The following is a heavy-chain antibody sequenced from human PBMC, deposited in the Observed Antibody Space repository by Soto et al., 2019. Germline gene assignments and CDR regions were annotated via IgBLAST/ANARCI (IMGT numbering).Heavy chain of an antibody. J-gene: IGHJ3*02. Sequence: QVQLVESGGGVVQPGRSLRLSCAASGFTFNSYGIHWARQAPGKGLEWVAFISYDGSNIYYPDSVKGRLTISRDNSKNTLYLQMNTLRAEDTAVYYCAKDRESGSYYVRYAFDIWGQGTMVTVSS. CDR2: ISYDGSNI. D-gene: IGHD1-26*01. V-gene: IGHV3-30*18. CDR1: GFTFNSYG. CDR3: AKDRESGSYYVRYAFDI.